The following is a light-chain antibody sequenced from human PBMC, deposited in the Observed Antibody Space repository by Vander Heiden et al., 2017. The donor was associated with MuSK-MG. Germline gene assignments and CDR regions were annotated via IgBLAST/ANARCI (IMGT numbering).Light chain of an antibody. CDR1: SSDVGGYNY. CDR2: DAT. CDR3: CSFVANYAFV. Sequence: QSALTQPRSVSGSPGQSVTISCTGTSSDVGGYNYVSWYQQHPGKAPQVIIYDATKRPSGVPDRFSGFKSGNTASLTISGLQTEDEADYFCCSFVANYAFVFGVGTKVTVL. V-gene: IGLV2-11*01. J-gene: IGLJ1*01.